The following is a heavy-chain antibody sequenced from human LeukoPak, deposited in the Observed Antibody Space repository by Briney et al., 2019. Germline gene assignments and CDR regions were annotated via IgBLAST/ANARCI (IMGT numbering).Heavy chain of an antibody. J-gene: IGHJ4*02. D-gene: IGHD5-18*01. CDR1: GFTFSSYA. V-gene: IGHV3-23*01. CDR3: AKSGQLWSPFDY. CDR2: ISGRGTST. Sequence: GGSLRLSCAASGFTFSSYAMSRVRQAPGKGLEWVSVISGRGTSTYYADSVKGRFTISRDNSKNTLYLQMNSLRAEDTAVYYCAKSGQLWSPFDYWGQGTLVTVSS.